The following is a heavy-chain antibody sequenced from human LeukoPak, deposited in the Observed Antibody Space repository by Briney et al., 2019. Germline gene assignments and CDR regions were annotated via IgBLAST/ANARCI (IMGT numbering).Heavy chain of an antibody. Sequence: GGSLRLSCAASGFTVSSNYMSWVRQAPGKGLEWVSVIYSGGSTYYADSVKGRFTISRDNSKHTLYLQMNSLTAEDTAVYYCARDNRITSDAFDIWGQGTMVTVSS. CDR2: IYSGGST. V-gene: IGHV3-53*01. J-gene: IGHJ3*02. CDR3: ARDNRITSDAFDI. CDR1: GFTVSSNY. D-gene: IGHD2/OR15-2a*01.